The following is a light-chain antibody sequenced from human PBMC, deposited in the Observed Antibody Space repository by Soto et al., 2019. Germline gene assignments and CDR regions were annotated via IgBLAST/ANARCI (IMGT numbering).Light chain of an antibody. CDR3: QQYNDWPPLT. Sequence: EIVMTQSPATLSVSPGEGATLSCRASQSVNINLAWYQQKPGQAPRLLIYGTSTRATGVPVRFSGSGSGTEFTLTISNLQSEDFAVYYCQQYNDWPPLTFGGGTKVDIK. CDR2: GTS. J-gene: IGKJ4*01. CDR1: QSVNIN. V-gene: IGKV3-15*01.